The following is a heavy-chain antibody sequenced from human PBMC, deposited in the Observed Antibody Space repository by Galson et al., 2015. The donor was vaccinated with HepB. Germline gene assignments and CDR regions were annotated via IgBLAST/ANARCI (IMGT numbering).Heavy chain of an antibody. CDR2: INTGNGNT. CDR3: AREGGTGGYSYGIYYFDY. Sequence: SVKVSCKASGYSFTNYAMHWVRQAPGQRLEWMGWINTGNGNTKFSQRFQDRVTLTRDISASTVYMELSSLRSEDTSVYYCAREGGTGGYSYGIYYFDYWGQGTLVTVSS. D-gene: IGHD5-18*01. V-gene: IGHV1-3*04. J-gene: IGHJ4*02. CDR1: GYSFTNYA.